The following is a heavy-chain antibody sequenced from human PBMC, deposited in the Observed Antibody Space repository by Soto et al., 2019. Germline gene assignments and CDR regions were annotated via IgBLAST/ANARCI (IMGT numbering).Heavy chain of an antibody. D-gene: IGHD2-2*01. CDR2: IYYSGST. J-gene: IGHJ6*02. CDR1: GGSISSYY. V-gene: IGHV4-59*08. Sequence: SETLSLTCTVSGGSISSYYWSWIRQPPGKGLEWIGYIYYSGSTNYNPSLKSRVTISVDTSKNQFSLKLSSVTAAGTAVYYCARLPLKYCSSTSCSMDVWGQGTTVTVSS. CDR3: ARLPLKYCSSTSCSMDV.